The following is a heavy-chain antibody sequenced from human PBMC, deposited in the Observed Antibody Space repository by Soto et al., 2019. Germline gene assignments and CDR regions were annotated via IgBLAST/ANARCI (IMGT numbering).Heavy chain of an antibody. CDR2: IDNSGAT. CDR3: AGAVSDFDVLRDRTSYFDQ. CDR1: GVSVSTGVYY. Sequence: SETLSLTCTVSGVSVSTGVYYWTWIRQQPGKGLEWVGYIDNSGATYYNPSLTGRVGISRDTTKNQFSLNLQSLTAADTAFYYCAGAVSDFDVLRDRTSYFDQWGHGILVTVSS. V-gene: IGHV4-31*03. J-gene: IGHJ4*01. D-gene: IGHD2-21*02.